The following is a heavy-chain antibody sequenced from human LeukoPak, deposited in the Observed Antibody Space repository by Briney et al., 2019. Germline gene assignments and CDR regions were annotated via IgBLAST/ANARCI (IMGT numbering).Heavy chain of an antibody. CDR2: INNNGANT. CDR1: GFTVSSNY. J-gene: IGHJ4*02. V-gene: IGHV3-23*01. CDR3: AKIAETSGSYGQGYDY. Sequence: GGSLRLSCAASGFTVSSNYMSWVRQAPGKGLEWVSGINNNGANTYYADSVKGRFTIFRDNSKNTLYLQMNSLRAEDTAVYYCAKIAETSGSYGQGYDYWGQGTLVTVSS. D-gene: IGHD1-26*01.